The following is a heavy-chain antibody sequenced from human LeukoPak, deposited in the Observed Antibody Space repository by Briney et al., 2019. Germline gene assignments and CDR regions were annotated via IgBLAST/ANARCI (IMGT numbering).Heavy chain of an antibody. V-gene: IGHV4-34*01. CDR1: GGSFSGYY. CDR3: ARELGAFDI. D-gene: IGHD7-27*01. Sequence: SETLSLTCAVYGGSFSGYYWSWIRRPPGKGLEWIGEINHSGSSNYNPSLKSRVTISVDTSKNQFSLKLSSVTAADTAVYYCARELGAFDIWGQGTMVTVSS. J-gene: IGHJ3*02. CDR2: INHSGSS.